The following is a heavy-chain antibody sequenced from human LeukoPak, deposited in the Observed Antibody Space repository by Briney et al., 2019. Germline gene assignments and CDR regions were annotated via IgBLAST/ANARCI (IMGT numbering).Heavy chain of an antibody. V-gene: IGHV4-4*07. D-gene: IGHD2-2*01. CDR2: IYTSGST. CDR3: AAQLRLFSLGY. J-gene: IGHJ4*02. CDR1: DGSISSYY. Sequence: SETLSLTCTVSDGSISSYYWSWIRQPAGKGLEWIGRIYTSGSTNYNPSLKSRVTMSVDTSKNQFSLKLSSVTAADTAVYYCAAQLRLFSLGYWGQGTLVTVSS.